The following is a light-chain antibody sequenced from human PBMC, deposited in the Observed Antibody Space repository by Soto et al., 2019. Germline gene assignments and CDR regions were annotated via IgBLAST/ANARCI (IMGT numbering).Light chain of an antibody. CDR3: QQYAYWPET. J-gene: IGKJ1*01. CDR1: QSVRTN. V-gene: IGKV3D-15*01. CDR2: YSS. Sequence: EVMMTQFPDTVTVTPGETVTHSCGASQSVRTNLAWYQQRPGQAPRLLIHYSSTRATDVPARFSGSGSGTNFTLAISSLQSEDFAVYFCQQYAYWPETFGQGTKVDI.